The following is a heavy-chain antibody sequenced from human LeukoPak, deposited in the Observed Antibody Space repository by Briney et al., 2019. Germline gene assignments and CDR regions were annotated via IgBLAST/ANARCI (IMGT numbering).Heavy chain of an antibody. J-gene: IGHJ2*01. V-gene: IGHV4-34*01. CDR3: ASGYSYAYWYFDL. CDR2: INHSGST. Sequence: PSETLSLTCAVYGGSFSGYYWSWIRQPPGKGLEWIGEINHSGSTNYNPSLKSRVTISVDTSRNQFSLKLSSVTAADTAVYYCASGYSYAYWYFDLWGRGTLVTVSS. CDR1: GGSFSGYY. D-gene: IGHD5-18*01.